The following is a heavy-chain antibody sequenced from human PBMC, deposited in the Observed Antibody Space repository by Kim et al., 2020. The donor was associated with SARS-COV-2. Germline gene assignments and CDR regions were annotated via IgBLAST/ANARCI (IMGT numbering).Heavy chain of an antibody. J-gene: IGHJ4*02. D-gene: IGHD1-1*01. V-gene: IGHV4-34*01. CDR1: GGSFSGYY. CDR2: INHSGST. Sequence: SETLSLTCAVYGGSFSGYYWSWIRQPPGKGLEWIREINHSGSTNYNPSLKSRVTISVDTSKNQFSLKLSSVTAADTAVYYCARAWKSLRRPFDYWGQGTLVTVSS. CDR3: ARAWKSLRRPFDY.